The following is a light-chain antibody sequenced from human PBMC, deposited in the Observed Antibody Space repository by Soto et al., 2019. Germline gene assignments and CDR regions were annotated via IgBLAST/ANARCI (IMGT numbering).Light chain of an antibody. CDR3: SSYSTTTSPHVL. V-gene: IGLV2-14*01. Sequence: QSALAQPASVSGSPGQSITISCTGTRSDIGRYNYVSWYQQRPGKAPKLLIYEVTYRPSGVSARFSGSKSGSTASLTISGLQAEDEADYYCSSYSTTTSPHVLFGGGTKGTVL. J-gene: IGLJ2*01. CDR1: RSDIGRYNY. CDR2: EVT.